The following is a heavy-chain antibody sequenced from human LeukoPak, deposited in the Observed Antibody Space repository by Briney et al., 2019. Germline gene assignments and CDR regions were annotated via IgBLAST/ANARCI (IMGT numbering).Heavy chain of an antibody. CDR3: AREGGYCSLGSCYGGYADY. J-gene: IGHJ4*02. CDR1: GFIFSNYY. D-gene: IGHD2-15*01. CDR2: ISYDATDT. V-gene: IGHV3-74*01. Sequence: GGSLRVSCAVSGFIFSNYYMYWVRQAPGKGLVWVSRISYDATDTYYADSVKGRFTISRDNAHNTLYLQMNSLRAEDTGVYYCAREGGYCSLGSCYGGYADYWGQGALVTVSS.